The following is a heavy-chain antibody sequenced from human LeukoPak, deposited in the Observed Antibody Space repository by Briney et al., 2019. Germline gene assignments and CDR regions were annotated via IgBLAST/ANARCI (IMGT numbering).Heavy chain of an antibody. J-gene: IGHJ5*02. CDR1: GFTFSSYG. Sequence: PGGSLRLSCAASGFTFSSYGMHWVRQAPGKGLEWVAFIRYDGSNKYYADSVKGRFTISRDNSKNTLYLQMHSLRAEDTAVYYCAVRGLDSYYYGSGSYHPWGQGTLVTVSS. CDR3: AVRGLDSYYYGSGSYHP. D-gene: IGHD3-10*01. V-gene: IGHV3-30*02. CDR2: IRYDGSNK.